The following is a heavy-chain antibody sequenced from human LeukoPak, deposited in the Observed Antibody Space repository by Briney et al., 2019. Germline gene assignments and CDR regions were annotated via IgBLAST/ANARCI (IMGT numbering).Heavy chain of an antibody. J-gene: IGHJ4*02. CDR3: ARRRRGGFLEWLPKFDY. D-gene: IGHD3-3*01. CDR1: GFTFSNAW. V-gene: IGHV3-11*01. CDR2: ISSSGSTI. Sequence: PGGSLRLSCAASGFTFSNAWMSWVRQAPGKGLEWVSYISSSGSTIYYADSVKGRFTISRDNAKNSLYLQMNSLRAEDTASYYCARRRRGGFLEWLPKFDYWGQGTLVTVSS.